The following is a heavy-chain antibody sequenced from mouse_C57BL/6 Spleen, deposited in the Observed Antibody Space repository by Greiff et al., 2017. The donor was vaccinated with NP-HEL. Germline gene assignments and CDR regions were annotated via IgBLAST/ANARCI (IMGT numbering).Heavy chain of an antibody. CDR2: IYPGDGDT. V-gene: IGHV1-82*01. J-gene: IGHJ4*01. CDR3: ARPTTGERSAMDY. Sequence: VQLQQSGPELVQPGASVKISCKASGYAFSSSWMNWVQQRPGKGLEWIGRIYPGDGDTNYTGKFKGKATLTADKSSSTAYMQLSSLTSEDSAVYYCARPTTGERSAMDYWGQGTSVTVSS. D-gene: IGHD1-1*01. CDR1: GYAFSSSW.